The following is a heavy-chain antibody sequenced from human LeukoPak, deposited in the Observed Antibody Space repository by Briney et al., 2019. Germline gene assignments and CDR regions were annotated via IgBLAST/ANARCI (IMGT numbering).Heavy chain of an antibody. V-gene: IGHV4-61*02. D-gene: IGHD1-26*01. J-gene: IGHJ5*02. CDR2: IYATGST. CDR1: GGSISSGNYY. CDR3: ARAVGSSESNWFDP. Sequence: SQTLSLTCTVSGGSISSGNYYWSWIRQPAGKGLERIGRIYATGSTNYNPSLKSRVTISVDTSKNQFSLKLSSVTAADTAVYYCARAVGSSESNWFDPWGQGTLATVSS.